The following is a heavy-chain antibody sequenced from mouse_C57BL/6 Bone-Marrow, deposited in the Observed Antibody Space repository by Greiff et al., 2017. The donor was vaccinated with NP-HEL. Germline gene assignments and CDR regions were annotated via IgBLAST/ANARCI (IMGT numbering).Heavy chain of an antibody. V-gene: IGHV3-6*01. CDR3: ARDTSRGYYYAMDY. Sequence: ESGPGLVKPSQSLSLTCSVTGYSITSGYYWNWIRQFPGNKLEWMGYISYDGSNNYNPSLKNRISITRDTSKNQFFLKLNSVTTEDTATYYCARDTSRGYYYAMDYWGQGTSVTVSS. CDR1: GYSITSGYY. CDR2: ISYDGSN. D-gene: IGHD3-3*01. J-gene: IGHJ4*01.